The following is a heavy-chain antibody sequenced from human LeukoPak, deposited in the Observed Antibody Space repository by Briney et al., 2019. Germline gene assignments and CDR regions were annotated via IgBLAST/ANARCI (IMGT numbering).Heavy chain of an antibody. J-gene: IGHJ4*02. V-gene: IGHV1-18*01. Sequence: ASVKVSCKASGYTFTSYGISWVRQAPGQGLEWMGWISAYNGNTNYAQKLQGRVTMTTDTSTSTAYMELRSLRSDDTAMYYCARDPSNTSGWYIYFDYWGQGTPVTVSS. CDR2: ISAYNGNT. CDR3: ARDPSNTSGWYIYFDY. D-gene: IGHD6-19*01. CDR1: GYTFTSYG.